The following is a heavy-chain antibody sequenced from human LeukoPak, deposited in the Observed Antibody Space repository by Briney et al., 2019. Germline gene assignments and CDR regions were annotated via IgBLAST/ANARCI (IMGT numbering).Heavy chain of an antibody. D-gene: IGHD3-10*01. CDR1: GFTFSYYG. J-gene: IGHJ4*02. Sequence: GGSLRLSCAASGFTFSYYGMHWVRQAPGKGLEWVAVMWYDGTNKYYADSVKGRFTISRDNAKNLLFLQMNSLRAEDTAVYYCARDPATMVRGVIIPLTFDYWGQGTLVTVSS. V-gene: IGHV3-33*01. CDR2: MWYDGTNK. CDR3: ARDPATMVRGVIIPLTFDY.